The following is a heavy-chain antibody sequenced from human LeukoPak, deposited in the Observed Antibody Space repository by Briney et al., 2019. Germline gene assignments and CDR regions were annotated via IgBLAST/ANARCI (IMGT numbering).Heavy chain of an antibody. CDR2: IIPIFGTA. Sequence: SVKVSCKASGGTFSSYAISWVRQAPGQGLECMGGIIPIFGTANYAQKFQGRVTITTDESTSTAYMELSSLRSEDTAVYYCARVQNPPWKSVWSDTYMDVWGRGTTVAVSS. CDR3: ARVQNPPWKSVWSDTYMDV. V-gene: IGHV1-69*05. D-gene: IGHD3-3*01. CDR1: GGTFSSYA. J-gene: IGHJ6*03.